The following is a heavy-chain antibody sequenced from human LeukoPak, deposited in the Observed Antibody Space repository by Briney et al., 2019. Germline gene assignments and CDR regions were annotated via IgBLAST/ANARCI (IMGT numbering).Heavy chain of an antibody. Sequence: ASVKVSCKVSGYTLTELPMHWVRQAPGQGLEWMGWINTNTGNPTYAQGFTGRFVFSLDTSVSTAYLQISSLKAEDTAVYYCASSKYSSHYYYFDYWGQGTLVTVSS. CDR1: GYTLTELP. J-gene: IGHJ4*02. CDR3: ASSKYSSHYYYFDY. D-gene: IGHD2-21*01. V-gene: IGHV7-4-1*02. CDR2: INTNTGNP.